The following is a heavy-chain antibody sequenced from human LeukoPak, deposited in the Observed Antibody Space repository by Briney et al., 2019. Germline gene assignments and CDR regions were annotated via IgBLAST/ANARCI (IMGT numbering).Heavy chain of an antibody. CDR1: GGSISSYY. Sequence: KPSETLSLTCTVSGGSISSYYWSWIRQPPGKGLEWIGYIYYSGSTNYNPSLKSRVTISVDTSKNQFSLKLSSVTAADTAMYYCARDTRTIFGIDYWGQGTLVTVSS. V-gene: IGHV4-59*12. J-gene: IGHJ4*02. D-gene: IGHD3-3*01. CDR2: IYYSGST. CDR3: ARDTRTIFGIDY.